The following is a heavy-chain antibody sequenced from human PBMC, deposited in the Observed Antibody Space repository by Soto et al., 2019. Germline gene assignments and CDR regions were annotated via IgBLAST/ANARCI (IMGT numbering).Heavy chain of an antibody. J-gene: IGHJ4*02. CDR3: ARGARGGYDFWSGSSPLDY. Sequence: QVQLVQSGAEVKKPGASVKVSCKASGYTFTGYYMHWVRQAPGQGLEWMGWINPNSGGTNYAQKVKGRVTMTRDTSISTAYMELSRLRSDDTAVYYCARGARGGYDFWSGSSPLDYWGQGPLVTVSS. CDR2: INPNSGGT. CDR1: GYTFTGYY. D-gene: IGHD3-3*01. V-gene: IGHV1-2*02.